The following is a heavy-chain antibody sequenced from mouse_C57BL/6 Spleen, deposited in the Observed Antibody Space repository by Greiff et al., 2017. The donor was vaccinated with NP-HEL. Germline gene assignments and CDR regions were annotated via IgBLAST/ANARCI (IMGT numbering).Heavy chain of an antibody. Sequence: EVKVVESGGDLVKPGGSLKLSCAASGFTFSSYGMSWVRQTPDKRLEWVATISSGGSYTYYPDSVKGRVTISRDNTKNTLYLQMSSLKSEDTAMYYCARHEVYCYGSSSMDYWGQGTSVTVSS. V-gene: IGHV5-6*01. D-gene: IGHD1-1*01. CDR2: ISSGGSYT. J-gene: IGHJ4*01. CDR3: ARHEVYCYGSSSMDY. CDR1: GFTFSSYG.